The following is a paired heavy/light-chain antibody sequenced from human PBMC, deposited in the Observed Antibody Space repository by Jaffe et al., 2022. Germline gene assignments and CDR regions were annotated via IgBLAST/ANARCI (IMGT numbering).Heavy chain of an antibody. J-gene: IGHJ3*02. V-gene: IGHV3-23*01. Sequence: EVQLLESGGGLVQPGGSLRLSCAASGFTFSSYAMSWVRQAPGKGLEWVSAISGSGGSTYYADSVKGRFTISRDNSKNTLYLQMNSLRAEDTAVYYCAKDPEQCIAARPGWPCAFDIWGQGTMVTVSS. CDR3: AKDPEQCIAARPGWPCAFDI. CDR2: ISGSGGST. CDR1: GFTFSSYA. D-gene: IGHD6-6*01.
Light chain of an antibody. CDR1: QGISSY. CDR2: AAS. V-gene: IGKV1-8*01. CDR3: QQYYSYPFT. J-gene: IGKJ4*01. Sequence: AIRMTQSPSSLSASTGDRVTITCRASQGISSYLAWYQQKPGKAPKLLIYAASTLQSGVPSRFSGSGSGTDFTLTISCLQSEDFATYYCQQYYSYPFTFGGGTKVEIK.